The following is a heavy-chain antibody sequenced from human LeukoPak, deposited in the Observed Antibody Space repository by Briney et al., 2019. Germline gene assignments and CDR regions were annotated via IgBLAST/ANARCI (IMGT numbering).Heavy chain of an antibody. D-gene: IGHD3-22*01. CDR1: GFTFSSYA. CDR2: ISYDGSNK. V-gene: IGHV3-30*14. Sequence: PGGSLRLSCAASGFTFSSYAMHWVRQAPGKGLEWVAVISYDGSNKYYADSVKGRFTISRDNSKNTLYLQMSSLRAEDTAVYYCARRVSPTPLDYWGQGTLVAVSS. J-gene: IGHJ4*02. CDR3: ARRVSPTPLDY.